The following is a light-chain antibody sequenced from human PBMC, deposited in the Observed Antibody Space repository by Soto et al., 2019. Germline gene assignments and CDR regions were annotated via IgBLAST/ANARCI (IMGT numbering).Light chain of an antibody. CDR2: DVS. CDR3: SSYTSNSTWV. CDR1: SRDIGGYNY. V-gene: IGLV2-14*03. Sequence: QSALTQPASVSGSPGQSITMSCTGTSRDIGGYNYVSWYQQHPGKAPKLMIYDVSNRPSGVSNRFSGSKSGNTASLTISGLQAEDEADNSCSSYTSNSTWVFGGGTKVTVL. J-gene: IGLJ3*02.